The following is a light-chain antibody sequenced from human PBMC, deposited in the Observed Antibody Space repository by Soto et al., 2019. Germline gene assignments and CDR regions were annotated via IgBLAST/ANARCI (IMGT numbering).Light chain of an antibody. Sequence: DIQMTQSPSTLSAAVGDRVTITCRASQNIRTYLNWYQQKPGKAPKLLIYAASRLQSGVPSRFSGSGSGTDFTLTISSLQPEDFATYYCQQSYSTMATFGQGTKVDIK. J-gene: IGKJ1*01. CDR2: AAS. CDR1: QNIRTY. CDR3: QQSYSTMAT. V-gene: IGKV1-39*01.